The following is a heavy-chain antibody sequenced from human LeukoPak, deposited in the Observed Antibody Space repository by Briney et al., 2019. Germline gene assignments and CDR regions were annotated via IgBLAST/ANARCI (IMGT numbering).Heavy chain of an antibody. Sequence: GGSLRLSCAASGFTFSNGWMIWVRQAPGKGLEWVGRIKSKSERGTTDYAAPVKGRFTISRDGSTNTVYLHMNSLKTEDTAVYFCTSNLYCSTSSCYTLDNWGQGTLVAVS. V-gene: IGHV3-15*01. CDR1: GFTFSNGW. D-gene: IGHD2-2*02. CDR2: IKSKSERGTT. CDR3: TSNLYCSTSSCYTLDN. J-gene: IGHJ4*02.